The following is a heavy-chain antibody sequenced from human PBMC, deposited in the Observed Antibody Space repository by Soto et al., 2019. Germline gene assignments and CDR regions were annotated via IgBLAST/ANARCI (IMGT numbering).Heavy chain of an antibody. Sequence: QVQLVESGGGVVQPGRSLRLSCAASGFTFGSYGMHWVRQAPGKGLEWVAVISYDGSNRYYADSVEGRFTISRDNSKNTLYLQMNSLRAEDTAVYYCAKDPRAYSYGQLDYWGQGALVTVSS. J-gene: IGHJ4*02. D-gene: IGHD5-18*01. V-gene: IGHV3-30*18. CDR2: ISYDGSNR. CDR1: GFTFGSYG. CDR3: AKDPRAYSYGQLDY.